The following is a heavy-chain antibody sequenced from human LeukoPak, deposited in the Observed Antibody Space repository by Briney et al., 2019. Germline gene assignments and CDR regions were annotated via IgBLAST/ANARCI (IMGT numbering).Heavy chain of an antibody. J-gene: IGHJ6*04. V-gene: IGHV3-48*03. D-gene: IGHD3-10*02. CDR3: AELGISMIGGV. CDR1: GFTFSSYE. Sequence: PGGSLRLSCAASGFTFSSYEMNWVRQAPGKGLEWVSYISSSGSTIYNADSVKGRFTISRDNAKNSLYLQMTSLRADDTAVYYCAELGISMIGGVWGKGTTVTISS. CDR2: ISSSGSTI.